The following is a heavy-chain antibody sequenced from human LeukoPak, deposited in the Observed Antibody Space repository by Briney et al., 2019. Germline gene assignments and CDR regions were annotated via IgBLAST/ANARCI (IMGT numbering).Heavy chain of an antibody. CDR3: TRDNPPAIWSGFS. D-gene: IGHD3-3*01. CDR1: GFTFGDYA. CDR2: IRGKAYGGTT. Sequence: GGSLRLSCTASGFTFGDYAMSWFRQAPGKGQEWVGFIRGKAYGGTTEYAASVKGRFTISRDDSKSIAYLQMNSLKTEDTAVYYCTRDNPPAIWSGFSWGQGTLVTVSS. V-gene: IGHV3-49*03. J-gene: IGHJ5*02.